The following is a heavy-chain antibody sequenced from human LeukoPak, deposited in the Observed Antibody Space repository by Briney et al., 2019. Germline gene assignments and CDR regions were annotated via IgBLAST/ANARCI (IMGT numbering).Heavy chain of an antibody. CDR2: ISPYNGNT. J-gene: IGHJ6*02. CDR1: GYTFTSYG. CDR3: ARRVVVVATGYYHYGLDV. V-gene: IGHV1-18*01. D-gene: IGHD2-15*01. Sequence: ASVKVSCKASGYTFTSYGISWVRQAPGQGLEWMGWISPYNGNTNYAQKLQGRVTMTTDTSTSTAYMELRSLRSDDTAVYYCARRVVVVATGYYHYGLDVWGQGTTVTVS.